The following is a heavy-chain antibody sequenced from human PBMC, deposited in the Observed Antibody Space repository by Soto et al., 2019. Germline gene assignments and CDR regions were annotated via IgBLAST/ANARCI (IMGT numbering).Heavy chain of an antibody. CDR1: GYTFTSYA. D-gene: IGHD6-19*01. CDR2: INAGNGNT. CDR3: AREAVAEAFDI. Sequence: QVQLVQSGAEVKKPGASVKVSCKASGYTFTSYAMHWVRQAPGQRLEWMGWINAGNGNTKYSQKFQGRVTITRDTSASTAYMELSSLRSEDTAVYYWAREAVAEAFDIWGQGTMVTVSS. J-gene: IGHJ3*02. V-gene: IGHV1-3*01.